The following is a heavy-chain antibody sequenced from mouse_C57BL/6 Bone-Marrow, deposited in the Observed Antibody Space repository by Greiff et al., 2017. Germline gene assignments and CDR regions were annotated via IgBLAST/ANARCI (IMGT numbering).Heavy chain of an antibody. D-gene: IGHD1-1*01. Sequence: QSGAELVRPGASVKLSCTASGFNIKDDYMHWVKQRPEQGLEWIGWIDPENGDTEYASKFQGKATITADTSSNTAYLQLSSLTSEDTAVYYCTTGLYYGSSYVGYWGQGTTLTVSS. J-gene: IGHJ2*01. CDR3: TTGLYYGSSYVGY. CDR2: IDPENGDT. CDR1: GFNIKDDY. V-gene: IGHV14-4*01.